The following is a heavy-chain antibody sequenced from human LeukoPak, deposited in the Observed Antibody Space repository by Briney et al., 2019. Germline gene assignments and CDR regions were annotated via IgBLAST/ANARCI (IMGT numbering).Heavy chain of an antibody. CDR3: ANVEMATISPPYFDY. Sequence: PSETLSLTCAVYGGSFSAYYWSWIRQPPGKGLEWLGEINHSGSTNYSPSLKSRVTISIDTSKNQFSLKLSSVTAADTAVYYCANVEMATISPPYFDYWGQGTLVTVSS. V-gene: IGHV4-34*01. CDR1: GGSFSAYY. CDR2: INHSGST. J-gene: IGHJ4*02. D-gene: IGHD5-24*01.